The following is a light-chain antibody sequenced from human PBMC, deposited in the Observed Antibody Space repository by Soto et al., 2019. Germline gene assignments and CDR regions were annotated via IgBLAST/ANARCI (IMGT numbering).Light chain of an antibody. CDR2: AAS. V-gene: IGKV1-17*01. Sequence: DIEMTQSPSSLSASVGHRVTITCRASQGIRNYLGWYQQKPGKAPKRLFYAASSLQSGVPSRFSGSGAGTEFILTISSLQAEDFATYYCLQHNSYPVTFGQGTKVDIK. CDR1: QGIRNY. J-gene: IGKJ1*01. CDR3: LQHNSYPVT.